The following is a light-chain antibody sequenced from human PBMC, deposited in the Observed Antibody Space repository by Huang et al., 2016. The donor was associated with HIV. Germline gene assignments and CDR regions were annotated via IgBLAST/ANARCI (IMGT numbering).Light chain of an antibody. V-gene: IGKV3-20*01. CDR2: GAS. CDR3: QQYGSSPKT. J-gene: IGKJ1*01. Sequence: EIVLTQSPGTLSLSPGERATLPCRASQSVSSNYLAWYQHKPGQAPRLLIYGASSRATGIPDRFSGSGSGTDFTLTISRLEPEDFAVYYCQQYGSSPKTFGQGTKVEIK. CDR1: QSVSSNY.